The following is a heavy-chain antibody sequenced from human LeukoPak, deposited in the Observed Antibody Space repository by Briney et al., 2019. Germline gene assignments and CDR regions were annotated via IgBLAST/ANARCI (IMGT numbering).Heavy chain of an antibody. J-gene: IGHJ4*02. CDR3: AREGYSAEYDY. Sequence: ASVKVSCKASGGTFSSYAISWVRQAPGQGLERMGGIIPIFGTANYAQKFQGRVTITADESTSTAYMELSSLRSEDTAVYYCAREGYSAEYDYWGQGTLVTVSS. CDR1: GGTFSSYA. CDR2: IIPIFGTA. V-gene: IGHV1-69*01. D-gene: IGHD1-26*01.